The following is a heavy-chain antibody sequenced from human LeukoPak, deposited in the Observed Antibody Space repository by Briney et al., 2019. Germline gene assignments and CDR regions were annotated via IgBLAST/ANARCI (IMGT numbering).Heavy chain of an antibody. Sequence: SETLSVTCAVYGGSFSGYYWSWIRQPPGKGLEWIGEINHSGSTNYNPSLKSRVTISVDTSKNQFSLKLSSVTAADTAVYYCARTPRGYSLNFDYWGQGTLVTVSS. CDR3: ARTPRGYSLNFDY. CDR2: INHSGST. V-gene: IGHV4-34*01. J-gene: IGHJ4*02. CDR1: GGSFSGYY. D-gene: IGHD5-18*01.